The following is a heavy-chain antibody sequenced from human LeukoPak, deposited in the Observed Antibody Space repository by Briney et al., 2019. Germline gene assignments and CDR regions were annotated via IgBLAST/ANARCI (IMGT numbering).Heavy chain of an antibody. D-gene: IGHD3-10*01. Sequence: SETLSLTCAVYGGSFSGYYWSWIRQPPGKGLEWIGEINHSGSTNYNPSLKSRATISVDTSKNQFSLKLSSVTAADTAVYYCAREGPGYYGSGSYYNWGQGTLVTVSS. V-gene: IGHV4-34*01. J-gene: IGHJ4*02. CDR2: INHSGST. CDR1: GGSFSGYY. CDR3: AREGPGYYGSGSYYN.